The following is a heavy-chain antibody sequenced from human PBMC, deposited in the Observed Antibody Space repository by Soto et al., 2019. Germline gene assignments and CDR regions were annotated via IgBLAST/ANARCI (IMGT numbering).Heavy chain of an antibody. J-gene: IGHJ3*02. D-gene: IGHD6-19*01. CDR1: GFTFSSYG. CDR2: ISYDGSNK. CDR3: AKDRDSSGWYRDDAFDI. Sequence: GGSLRLSCAASGFTFSSYGMHWVRQAPGKGLEWVAVISYDGSNKYYADSVKGRFTISRDNSKNTLYLQMNSLRAEDTAVYYCAKDRDSSGWYRDDAFDIWGQGTMVTVSS. V-gene: IGHV3-30*18.